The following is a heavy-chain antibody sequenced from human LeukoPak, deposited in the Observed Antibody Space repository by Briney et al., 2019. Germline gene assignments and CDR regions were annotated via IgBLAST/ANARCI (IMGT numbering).Heavy chain of an antibody. CDR1: GFTFSSYS. D-gene: IGHD3-10*02. J-gene: IGHJ6*04. V-gene: IGHV3-21*01. CDR3: AELGITMIGGV. CDR2: ISSSSSYI. Sequence: GGSLRLPCAASGFTFSSYSMSWVRQAPGKGLEWVSSISSSSSYIYYADSVKGRFTISRDNAKNSLYLQMNSLRAEDTAVYYCAELGITMIGGVWGKGTTVTISS.